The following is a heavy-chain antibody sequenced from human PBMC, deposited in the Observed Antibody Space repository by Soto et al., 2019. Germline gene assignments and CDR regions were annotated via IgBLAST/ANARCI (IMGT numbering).Heavy chain of an antibody. Sequence: SQTMSLTCTVYGGSLSGYLWYWIRQSPGKGLEWLGKVNHNGRNNYNPSLKRRVTISMDMSKKQFSLKRTSVTAADTAVYYCARGGSSDWQVGFDFWGKGTMVTVSS. CDR2: VNHNGRN. J-gene: IGHJ3*01. D-gene: IGHD6-19*01. V-gene: IGHV4-34*01. CDR3: ARGGSSDWQVGFDF. CDR1: GGSLSGYL.